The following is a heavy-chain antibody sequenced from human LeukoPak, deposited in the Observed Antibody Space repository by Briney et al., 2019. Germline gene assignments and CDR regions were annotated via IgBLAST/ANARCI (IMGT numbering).Heavy chain of an antibody. CDR3: ARAESIAARPNFDY. J-gene: IGHJ4*02. CDR2: IYHSGST. CDR1: GYSISSGYY. D-gene: IGHD6-6*01. Sequence: PSETLSLTCTVSGYSISSGYYWGWIRQPPGKGLEWIGSIYHSGSTYYNPSLKSRVTISVDTSKNQFSLKLSSVTAADTAVYYCARAESIAARPNFDYWGQGTLVTVSS. V-gene: IGHV4-38-2*02.